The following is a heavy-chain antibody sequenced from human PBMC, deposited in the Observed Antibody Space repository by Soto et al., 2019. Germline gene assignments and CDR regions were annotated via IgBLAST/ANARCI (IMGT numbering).Heavy chain of an antibody. CDR1: GYTFTRNW. V-gene: IGHV5-51*01. J-gene: IGHJ3*01. Sequence: GESLKISGNGSGYTFTRNWIGWVRQMPGKGLEWMGIIFPIDSDTRYSPSSQGQVTISADNSISTAYLQWSSLKASDTAIYYCATPGGRDFNAFDVWGQGTMVTVSS. CDR2: IFPIDSDT. D-gene: IGHD2-21*02. CDR3: ATPGGRDFNAFDV.